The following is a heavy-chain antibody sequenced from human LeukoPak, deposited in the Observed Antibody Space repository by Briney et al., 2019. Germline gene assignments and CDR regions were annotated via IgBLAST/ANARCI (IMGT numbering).Heavy chain of an antibody. D-gene: IGHD1-14*01. CDR2: ISYDGSNK. J-gene: IGHJ6*02. V-gene: IGHV3-30-3*01. CDR3: ARAPREGMDV. CDR1: GFTFSSYA. Sequence: GGSLRLSCAASGFTFSSYAMHWVRQAPGKGLEWVAVISYDGSNKYYADSVKGRFTISRDNSKNTLYLQMNSLRDEDTAVYYCARAPREGMDVWGQGTTVTVSS.